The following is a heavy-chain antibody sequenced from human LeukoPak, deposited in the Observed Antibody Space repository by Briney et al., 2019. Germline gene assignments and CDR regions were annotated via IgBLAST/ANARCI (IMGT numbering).Heavy chain of an antibody. CDR3: ARDHHRRLYDSQARDTFDI. D-gene: IGHD3-22*01. Sequence: GGSLRLSCTVSGFTVSSNSMSWVRQAPGKGLEWVSFIYSGGNTHYSDSVKGRFTISRDNSKNTLYLQMNSLRADDTAVYYCARDHHRRLYDSQARDTFDIWGQGTMVTVSS. V-gene: IGHV3-53*01. J-gene: IGHJ3*02. CDR1: GFTVSSNS. CDR2: IYSGGNT.